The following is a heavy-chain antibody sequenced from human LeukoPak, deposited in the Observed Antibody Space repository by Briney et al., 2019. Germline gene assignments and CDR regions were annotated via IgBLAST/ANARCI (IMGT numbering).Heavy chain of an antibody. CDR2: IYHSGST. CDR1: GGSISSGGYS. CDR3: ARAIVVVVAATWFDP. Sequence: SETLSLTCAVSGGSISSGGYSWSWIRQPPGKGLEWIGYIYHSGSTYYNPSLKSRVTISVDRSKNQSSLKLSSVTAADTAVYYCARAIVVVVAATWFDPWGQGTLVTVSS. V-gene: IGHV4-30-2*01. J-gene: IGHJ5*02. D-gene: IGHD2-15*01.